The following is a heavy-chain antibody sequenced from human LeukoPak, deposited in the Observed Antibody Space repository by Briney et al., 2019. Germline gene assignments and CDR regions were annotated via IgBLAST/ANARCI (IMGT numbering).Heavy chain of an antibody. Sequence: GASVKVSCKVSGYTLTELSMHWVRQAPGKGLEWMGGFDPEDGETIYAQKFQGRVTMTEDTSTDTAYMELSSLRSGGTAVYYCATDYRVVAATFDAFDIWGQGTMVTVSS. J-gene: IGHJ3*02. CDR2: FDPEDGET. V-gene: IGHV1-24*01. D-gene: IGHD2-15*01. CDR3: ATDYRVVAATFDAFDI. CDR1: GYTLTELS.